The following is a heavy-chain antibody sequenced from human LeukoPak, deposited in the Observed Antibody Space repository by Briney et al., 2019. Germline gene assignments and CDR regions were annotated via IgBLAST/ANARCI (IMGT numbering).Heavy chain of an antibody. D-gene: IGHD1-26*01. Sequence: SETLSLTCAVYGGSFSGYYWSWIRQPPGKGLEWIGEINHSGSTNYNSCLKSRVTISVDTSKNQFSLKLSSVTAADMAVYYCARHGRVGATYSAKYYFDYWGQGTLVTVSS. CDR3: ARHGRVGATYSAKYYFDY. CDR2: INHSGST. CDR1: GGSFSGYY. V-gene: IGHV4-34*01. J-gene: IGHJ4*02.